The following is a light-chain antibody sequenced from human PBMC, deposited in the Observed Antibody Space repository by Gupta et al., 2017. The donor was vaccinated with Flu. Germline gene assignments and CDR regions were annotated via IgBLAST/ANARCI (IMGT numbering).Light chain of an antibody. J-gene: IGLJ2*01. V-gene: IGLV2-14*01. CDR2: QVS. CDR3: ASYTVMNNVV. CDR1: NNDIATYDF. Sequence: QSAVTQPASVSGAPGQSITISCTGSNNDIATYDFVSWYQQHPGTAPKLLISQVSNRPAGISFRSSGSKSGTTAPLIISGLPAEDEADYYGASYTVMNNVVFGGGTRLTVL.